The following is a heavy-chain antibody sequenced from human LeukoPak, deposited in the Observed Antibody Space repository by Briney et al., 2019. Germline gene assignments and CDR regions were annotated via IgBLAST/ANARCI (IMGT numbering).Heavy chain of an antibody. Sequence: SSETLSLTCAVYGGSFSGYYWSWIRQPPGKGLEWIGEINHSGSTNYNPSLKSRVTISVDTTKNQFSLKLSSVTAADTAVYYCARGRYCSADICSGGDAFDIWGQGTMVSVSS. CDR3: ARGRYCSADICSGGDAFDI. D-gene: IGHD2-15*01. J-gene: IGHJ3*02. CDR1: GGSFSGYY. CDR2: INHSGST. V-gene: IGHV4-34*01.